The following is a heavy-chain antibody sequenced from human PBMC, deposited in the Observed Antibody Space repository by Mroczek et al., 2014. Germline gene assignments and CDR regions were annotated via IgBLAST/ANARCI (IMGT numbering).Heavy chain of an antibody. CDR1: GFTFSSYG. V-gene: IGHV3-30*18. CDR2: ISYDGSNK. J-gene: IGHJ4*02. CDR3: AKASLKARITGTTADY. D-gene: IGHD1-7*01. Sequence: QVQLVQSGGGVVQPGRSLRLSCAASGFTFSSYGMHWVRQAPGKGLEWVAVISYDGSNKYYADSVKGRFTISRDNSKNTLYLQMNSLRAEDTAVYYCAKASLKARITGTTADYWGQGTLVTVSS.